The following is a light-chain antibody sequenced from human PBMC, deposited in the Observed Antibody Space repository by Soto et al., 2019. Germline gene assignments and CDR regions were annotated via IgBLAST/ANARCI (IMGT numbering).Light chain of an antibody. J-gene: IGKJ4*01. CDR3: QQAHTFPLT. V-gene: IGKV1D-12*01. CDR1: QGISTW. Sequence: DIQMTQSPSSVSASVGDRVTITCRASQGISTWLAWYQQTPGKAPKLLIYAASILHSGVPSRFTGSGSGTDFTLTISSLQPEDFAAYYCQQAHTFPLTFGGGTKVEIK. CDR2: AAS.